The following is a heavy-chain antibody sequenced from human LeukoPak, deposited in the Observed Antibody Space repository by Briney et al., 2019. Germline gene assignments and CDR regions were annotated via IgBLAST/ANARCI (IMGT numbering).Heavy chain of an antibody. Sequence: GGSLRLSCAASGFTVSSNYMSWVRQAPGKGLEWVSYISSSGSTIYYADSVKGRFTISRDNAKNSLYLQMNSLRAEDTAVYYCARQDSPYYYYYYYGMDVWGQGTTVTVSS. CDR2: ISSSGSTI. CDR3: ARQDSPYYYYYYYGMDV. V-gene: IGHV3-11*01. D-gene: IGHD1-26*01. CDR1: GFTVSSNY. J-gene: IGHJ6*02.